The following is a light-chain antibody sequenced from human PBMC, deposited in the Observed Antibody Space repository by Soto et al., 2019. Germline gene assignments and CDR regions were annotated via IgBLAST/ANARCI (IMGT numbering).Light chain of an antibody. V-gene: IGKV1-39*01. Sequence: DIQMTQSPSSLSASVGDRVTITCRASQSISSYLNWYQQKPGKAPKVLIYDASSLQSGVPSRFSGSGSGSLFTLTISSLQPEDFATYYCLQDYSFPLTFGGGTKVDIK. CDR1: QSISSY. J-gene: IGKJ4*01. CDR2: DAS. CDR3: LQDYSFPLT.